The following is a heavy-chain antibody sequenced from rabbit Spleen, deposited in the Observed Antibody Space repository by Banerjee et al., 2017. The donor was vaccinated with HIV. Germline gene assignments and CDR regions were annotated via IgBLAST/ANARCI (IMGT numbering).Heavy chain of an antibody. J-gene: IGHJ6*01. Sequence: QEQLVESGGGLVQPTGYLTLTCKASGFSFGDREVMCWVRQAPGKGLEWIACINAATGRTGYASWAKVRFTISRTSSTTVTLQMTSLTAAYRAAYFCARDLVGVIGWNFYLWGQGTLVTVS. CDR3: ARDLVGVIGWNFYL. D-gene: IGHD1-1*01. CDR2: INAATGRT. CDR1: GFSFGDREV. V-gene: IGHV1S45*01.